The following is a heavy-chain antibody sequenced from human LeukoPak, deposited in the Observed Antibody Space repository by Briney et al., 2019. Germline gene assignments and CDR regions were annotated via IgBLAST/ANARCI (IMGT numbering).Heavy chain of an antibody. D-gene: IGHD1/OR15-1a*01. CDR1: GFTFSSYA. J-gene: IGHJ5*02. CDR2: ISGSGVST. Sequence: GGSLRLSCAASGFTFSSYAMSWVRQAPGKGLEWVSGISGSGVSTYYADSEKGRFTISRDNSKNTLYLQMNSLRAGDTAVYYCARLNTGWFDPWGQGTLVTVSS. CDR3: ARLNTGWFDP. V-gene: IGHV3-23*01.